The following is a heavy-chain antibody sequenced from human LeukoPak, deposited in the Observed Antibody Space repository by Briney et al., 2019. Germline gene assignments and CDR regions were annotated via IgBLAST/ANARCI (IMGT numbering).Heavy chain of an antibody. CDR1: GGSISSSSYY. CDR3: ASGSLVYYYYMDA. V-gene: IGHV4-39*07. CDR2: IYYSGST. J-gene: IGHJ6*03. Sequence: SETLSLTCTVSGGSISSSSYYWGWIRQPPGKGLEWIGSIYYSGSTYYNPSLKSRVTISVDTSENQFSLKLSSVTAADTAVYYCASGSLVYYYYMDAWGKGTTVTVSS.